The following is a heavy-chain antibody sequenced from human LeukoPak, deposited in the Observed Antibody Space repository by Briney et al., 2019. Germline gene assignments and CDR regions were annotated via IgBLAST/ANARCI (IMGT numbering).Heavy chain of an antibody. V-gene: IGHV1-3*01. Sequence: GASVKVSCKASGYTFTSCAMHWVRQAPGQRLEWMGWINAGNGNTKYSQKFQGRVTITRDTSASTAYMELSSLRSEDTAVYYCARFGYSYGNDAFDIWGQGTMVTVSS. D-gene: IGHD5-18*01. CDR2: INAGNGNT. CDR1: GYTFTSCA. J-gene: IGHJ3*02. CDR3: ARFGYSYGNDAFDI.